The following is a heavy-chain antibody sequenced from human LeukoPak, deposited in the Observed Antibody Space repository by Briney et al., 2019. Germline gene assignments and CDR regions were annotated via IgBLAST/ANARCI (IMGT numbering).Heavy chain of an antibody. V-gene: IGHV1-69*04. Sequence: EASVKVSCKASGGTFSSYAISWVRQAPGQGLEWMGMIIPILGIANYAQKFQGRVTITADKSTSTAYMELSSLRSEDTAVYYCASTKIGYYDFWSGYYYYMDVWGKGTTVTVSS. CDR1: GGTFSSYA. CDR2: IIPILGIA. D-gene: IGHD3-3*01. J-gene: IGHJ6*03. CDR3: ASTKIGYYDFWSGYYYYMDV.